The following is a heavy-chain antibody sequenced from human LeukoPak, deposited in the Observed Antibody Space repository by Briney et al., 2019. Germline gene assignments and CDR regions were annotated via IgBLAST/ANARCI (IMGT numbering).Heavy chain of an antibody. V-gene: IGHV3-23*01. CDR2: ISGSGGST. CDR1: GFTFSSYA. CDR3: AKRRGLELLYYYYMDV. Sequence: GGSLRLSCAAYGFTFSSYAMSWVRQAPGKGREWVSAISGSGGSTYYADSVKGRFTIYRDNCKNRLYLQMNSLRAEDTAVYYCAKRRGLELLYYYYMDVWGKGTTVTVSS. D-gene: IGHD1-7*01. J-gene: IGHJ6*03.